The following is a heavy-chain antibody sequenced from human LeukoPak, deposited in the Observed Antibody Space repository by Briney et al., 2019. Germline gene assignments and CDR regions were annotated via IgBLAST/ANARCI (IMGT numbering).Heavy chain of an antibody. CDR2: ISAYNGNT. V-gene: IGHV1-18*01. CDR1: GYTFTSYG. Sequence: ASVKVSCKASGYTFTSYGISWVRQAPGQGLEWMGWISAYNGNTNYAQKLQGRVTMTTDTSTSTAYMELRSLRSEDTAVYYCARDQGYSYGYGNFDYWGQGTLVTVSS. D-gene: IGHD5-18*01. CDR3: ARDQGYSYGYGNFDY. J-gene: IGHJ4*02.